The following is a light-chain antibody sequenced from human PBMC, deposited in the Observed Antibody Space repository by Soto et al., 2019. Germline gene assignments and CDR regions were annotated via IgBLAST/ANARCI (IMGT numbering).Light chain of an antibody. J-gene: IGKJ5*01. Sequence: DRQINQSKSSLSASVGNRVTITFQAIQNINNYLNWYQQEPGRAPKLLIYDASNLEAGVPSRFRGSGSGTDFTFTISRLQPEDIATYYCQQYENLPTFGQGTRLEI. CDR2: DAS. CDR1: QNINNY. V-gene: IGKV1-33*01. CDR3: QQYENLPT.